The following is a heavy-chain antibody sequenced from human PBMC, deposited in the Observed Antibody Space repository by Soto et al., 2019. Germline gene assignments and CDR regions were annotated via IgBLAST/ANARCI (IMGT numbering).Heavy chain of an antibody. J-gene: IGHJ3*02. CDR3: ARSLSSCYYYSHDAFDI. CDR1: GYTFTSYG. Sequence: QVQLVQSGAEVKKPGASVKVSCKASGYTFTSYGISWVRQAPGQGLEWMGWISAYNGNTNYAQKLQGRVTMTTDTSXSXASMELRSLRPDDTAVYYCARSLSSCYYYSHDAFDIWGPGTMVTVSS. CDR2: ISAYNGNT. D-gene: IGHD3-22*01. V-gene: IGHV1-18*01.